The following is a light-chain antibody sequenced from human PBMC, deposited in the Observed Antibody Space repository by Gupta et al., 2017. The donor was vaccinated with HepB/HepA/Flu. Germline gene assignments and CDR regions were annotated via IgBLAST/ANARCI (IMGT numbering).Light chain of an antibody. Sequence: YVLTQPPSVSVAPGKTATITCEGNSIGTKSVHWYQQKPGQAPVLVVYDDSDRPSGIPERFSGSNSGNTATLTISGVEAGDEADYDCQVWDSRSEGVFGGGTKVTVL. V-gene: IGLV3-21*03. CDR2: DDS. CDR3: QVWDSRSEGV. CDR1: SIGTKS. J-gene: IGLJ3*02.